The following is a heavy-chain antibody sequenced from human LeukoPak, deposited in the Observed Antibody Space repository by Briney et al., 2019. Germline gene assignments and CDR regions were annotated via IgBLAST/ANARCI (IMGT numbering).Heavy chain of an antibody. CDR1: GFTFSSYS. V-gene: IGHV3-21*04. J-gene: IGHJ3*02. Sequence: GGSLRLSCAASGFTFSSYSMNWVRQAPGKGLEWVSSISSSSSYIYYADSVKGRFTISRDNAKNSLYLQMNSLRAEDTALYYCAKAFRVLWFGELGFDAFDIWGQGTMVTVSS. CDR2: ISSSSSYI. CDR3: AKAFRVLWFGELGFDAFDI. D-gene: IGHD3-10*01.